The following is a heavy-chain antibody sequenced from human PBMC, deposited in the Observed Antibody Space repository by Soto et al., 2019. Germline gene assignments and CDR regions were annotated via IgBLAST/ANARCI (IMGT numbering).Heavy chain of an antibody. Sequence: ASVKVSCKASGYTFTSYGISWVRQAPGQGLEWMGWISAYNGNTNYAQKLQGRVTMTTDTSTSTAYMELRSLRSDDTTVYYCAREVGYCSSTSCYSYFDYWGQGTLVTVSS. V-gene: IGHV1-18*01. CDR3: AREVGYCSSTSCYSYFDY. CDR1: GYTFTSYG. CDR2: ISAYNGNT. D-gene: IGHD2-2*02. J-gene: IGHJ4*02.